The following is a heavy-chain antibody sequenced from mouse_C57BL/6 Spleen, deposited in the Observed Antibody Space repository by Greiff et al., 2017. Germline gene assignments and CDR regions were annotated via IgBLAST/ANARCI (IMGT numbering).Heavy chain of an antibody. CDR3: ARGYGSSYAMDY. CDR1: GYTFTSYW. D-gene: IGHD1-1*01. Sequence: QVQLKQPGAELVRPGSSVKLSCKASGYTFTSYWMHWVKQRPIQGLEWIGNIDPSDSETHYNQKFKDKATLTVDKSSSTAYMQLSSLTSEDSAVXYCARGYGSSYAMDYWGQGTSVTVSS. J-gene: IGHJ4*01. CDR2: IDPSDSET. V-gene: IGHV1-52*01.